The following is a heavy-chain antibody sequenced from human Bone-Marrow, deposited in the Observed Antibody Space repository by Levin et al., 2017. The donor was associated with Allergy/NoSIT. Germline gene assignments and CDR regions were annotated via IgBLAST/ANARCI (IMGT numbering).Heavy chain of an antibody. CDR3: TKHKVGNWFDP. J-gene: IGHJ5*02. V-gene: IGHV3-15*07. D-gene: IGHD1-26*01. CDR2: IKSNANGGAT. CDR1: GLTFSNAW. Sequence: GGSLRLSCAASGLTFSNAWMNWVRQAPGKGLEWVGRIKSNANGGATEYAAPVQGRFTISRDDPENMVYLQMNSLKTEDTAVYYCTKHKVGNWFDPWGQGTLVTVSS.